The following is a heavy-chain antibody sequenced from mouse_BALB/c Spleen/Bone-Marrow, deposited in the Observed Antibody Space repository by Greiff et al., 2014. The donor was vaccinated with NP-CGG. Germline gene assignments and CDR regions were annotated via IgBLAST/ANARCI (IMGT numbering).Heavy chain of an antibody. CDR1: GFDFSRYW. Sequence: VQLKESGGGLVQPGESLKLSCAASGFDFSRYWMSWVRQAPGKGLEWIGEINPDSSTINYTPSLKDKFIISRDNAKNTLYLQMRKVRSEDTALYYCARQGYYGYSDYWGQGTTLTVSS. CDR2: INPDSSTI. CDR3: ARQGYYGYSDY. V-gene: IGHV4-1*02. D-gene: IGHD1-2*01. J-gene: IGHJ2*01.